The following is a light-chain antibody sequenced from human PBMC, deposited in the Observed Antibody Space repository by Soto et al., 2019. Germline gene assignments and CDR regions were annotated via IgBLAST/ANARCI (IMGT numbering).Light chain of an antibody. V-gene: IGKV2-28*01. Sequence: DIVMTQSPLSLPVTPGEPASISCRSSQSLLHSNGYQYLDWYLQKPGQSPQLLIYLGSNRASGVPDRFSGSGSGTDFTLKISRVEAEDVGVYCIQALQTPRTFGPGTKVDIK. CDR3: IQALQTPRT. CDR2: LGS. J-gene: IGKJ3*01. CDR1: QSLLHSNGYQY.